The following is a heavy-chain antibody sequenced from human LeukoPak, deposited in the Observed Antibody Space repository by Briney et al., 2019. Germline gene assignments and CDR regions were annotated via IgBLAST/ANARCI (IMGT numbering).Heavy chain of an antibody. CDR3: ARERRIAVAVDY. J-gene: IGHJ4*02. D-gene: IGHD6-19*01. CDR2: IYYSGST. V-gene: IGHV4-39*02. Sequence: SETLSLTCTVSGGSISSSSYCWGWIRQPPGKGLEWIGSIYYSGSTYYNPSLKSRVTISVDTSKNQFSLKLSSVTAADTAVYYCARERRIAVAVDYWGQGTLVTVSS. CDR1: GGSISSSSYC.